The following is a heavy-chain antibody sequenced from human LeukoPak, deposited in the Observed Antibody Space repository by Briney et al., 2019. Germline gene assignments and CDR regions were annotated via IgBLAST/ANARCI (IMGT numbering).Heavy chain of an antibody. CDR2: IFPSGGEI. Sequence: GGSLRLSCAASGFTFSTFAMIWVRQPPGKGLEWVSSIFPSGGEIHYADSVRGRFTISRDNSKNTLYLDMTGLRAEDTAVYFCAKDGWEIRLATGNWGQGTLVTVSS. J-gene: IGHJ4*02. V-gene: IGHV3-23*01. D-gene: IGHD1-26*01. CDR1: GFTFSTFA. CDR3: AKDGWEIRLATGN.